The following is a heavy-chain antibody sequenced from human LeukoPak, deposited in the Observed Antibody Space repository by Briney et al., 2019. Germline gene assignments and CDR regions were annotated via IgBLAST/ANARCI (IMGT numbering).Heavy chain of an antibody. CDR3: ASSHSSGWYRPFDY. J-gene: IGHJ4*02. CDR2: INHSGST. Sequence: PSETLSLTCAVYGGSFSGYYWSWIRQPPGKGLEWIGEINHSGSTNYNPSLKSRVTISVDTSKNQFSLKLSSVTAADTAVYYCASSHSSGWYRPFDYWGQGTLVTVSS. CDR1: GGSFSGYY. V-gene: IGHV4-34*01. D-gene: IGHD6-19*01.